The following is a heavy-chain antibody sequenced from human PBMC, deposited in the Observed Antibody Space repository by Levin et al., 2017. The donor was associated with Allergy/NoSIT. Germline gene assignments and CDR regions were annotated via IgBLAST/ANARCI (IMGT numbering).Heavy chain of an antibody. CDR1: GFTFSSYA. J-gene: IGHJ3*02. V-gene: IGHV3-30-3*01. D-gene: IGHD6-19*01. CDR3: ARQIAVAGLGAFDI. Sequence: GGSLRLSCAASGFTFSSYAMHWVRQAPGKGLEWVAVISYDGSNKYYADSVKGRFTISRDNSKNTLYLQMNSLRAEDTAVYYCARQIAVAGLGAFDIWAKGQWSPSLQ. CDR2: ISYDGSNK.